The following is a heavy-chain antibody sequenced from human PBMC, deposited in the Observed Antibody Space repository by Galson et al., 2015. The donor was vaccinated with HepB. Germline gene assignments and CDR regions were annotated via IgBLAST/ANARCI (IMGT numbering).Heavy chain of an antibody. CDR3: VKDPRGRYQLLFPTMGGDWFDP. J-gene: IGHJ5*02. D-gene: IGHD2-2*01. V-gene: IGHV3-64D*06. CDR2: ISSNGGST. Sequence: SLRLSCAASGFTFSSYAMHWVRQAPGKGLEYVSAISSNGGSTYYADSVKGRFTISRDNSKNTLYLQMSSLRAEDTAVYYCVKDPRGRYQLLFPTMGGDWFDPWGQGTLVTVSS. CDR1: GFTFSSYA.